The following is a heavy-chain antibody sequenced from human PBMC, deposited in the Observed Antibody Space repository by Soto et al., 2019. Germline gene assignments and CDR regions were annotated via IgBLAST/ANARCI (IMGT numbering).Heavy chain of an antibody. CDR2: TIPIFGTA. Sequence: GASVKVSCKASGGTFSSYAISWVRQAPGQGLEWMGGTIPIFGTANYAQKFQGRVTITADESTSTAYMELSSLRSEDTAVYYCASHTTYYYDSSGYYPPFDYWGQGTLVTVSS. D-gene: IGHD3-22*01. V-gene: IGHV1-69*13. CDR1: GGTFSSYA. CDR3: ASHTTYYYDSSGYYPPFDY. J-gene: IGHJ4*02.